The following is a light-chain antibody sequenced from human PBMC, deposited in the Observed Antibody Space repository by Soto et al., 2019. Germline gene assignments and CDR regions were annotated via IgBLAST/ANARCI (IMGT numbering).Light chain of an antibody. CDR2: GAS. V-gene: IGKV3-15*01. CDR3: QEYSKWPLFT. CDR1: QSVSRN. Sequence: EIVVTQSPGILSLSPGERATLSCRASQSVSRNLAWYQQKPGQAPTLLIYGASTRATGIPARFSGSGSGTEFTLTISSLQSEDFAVYYCQEYSKWPLFTFGPGTKVDIK. J-gene: IGKJ3*01.